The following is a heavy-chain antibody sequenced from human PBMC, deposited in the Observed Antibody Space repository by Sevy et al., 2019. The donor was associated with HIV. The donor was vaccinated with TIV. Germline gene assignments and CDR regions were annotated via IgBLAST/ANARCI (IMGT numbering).Heavy chain of an antibody. Sequence: SETLSLTCTVSGGSISNYYWSWIRQPAGRGLEWIGRIDTSGNTNYNPSLKSRVTMSVDTSKKQISLNLSSVTAADTAVYYCARDFSITIFGVVTPSLGMDVWGQGTTVTVSS. CDR3: ARDFSITIFGVVTPSLGMDV. D-gene: IGHD3-3*01. CDR2: IDTSGNT. J-gene: IGHJ6*02. V-gene: IGHV4-4*07. CDR1: GGSISNYY.